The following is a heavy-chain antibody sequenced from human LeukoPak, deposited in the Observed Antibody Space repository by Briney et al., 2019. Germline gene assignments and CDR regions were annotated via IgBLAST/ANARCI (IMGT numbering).Heavy chain of an antibody. CDR2: INWNGGST. V-gene: IGHV3-20*04. Sequence: PGGSLRLSCAASGFTFSSYAMNWVRQAPGKGLEWVSGINWNGGSTGYADSVKGRFTISRDNAKNSLYLQMNSLRAEDTALYYCARDLTCSGGSCYFDYWGQGTLVTVSS. J-gene: IGHJ4*02. CDR1: GFTFSSYA. D-gene: IGHD2-15*01. CDR3: ARDLTCSGGSCYFDY.